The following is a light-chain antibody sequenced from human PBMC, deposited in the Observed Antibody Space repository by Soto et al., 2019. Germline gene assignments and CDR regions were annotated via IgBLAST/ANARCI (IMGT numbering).Light chain of an antibody. V-gene: IGKV1-5*01. CDR2: DAS. CDR3: QQYNDEPWT. Sequence: DIQMTQSPSTLSASVGDRVTITCRASQNIGNWLDWYQQKPGKTPDLLIYDASSLESGVPLRLSGSGSGTEFTLTISSLQTDDSATYYCQQYNDEPWTFGQGTKVEIK. CDR1: QNIGNW. J-gene: IGKJ1*01.